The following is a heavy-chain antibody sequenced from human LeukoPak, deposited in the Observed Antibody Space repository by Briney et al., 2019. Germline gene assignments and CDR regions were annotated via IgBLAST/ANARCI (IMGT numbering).Heavy chain of an antibody. CDR1: GYTFTSYG. D-gene: IGHD4-23*01. CDR2: ISAYNGNT. J-gene: IGHJ4*02. Sequence: ASVKVSCKASGYTFTSYGISWVRQAPGQGLEWMGWISAYNGNTNYAQKLQGRVTMTTDTSTSTAYIELRSLRSDDTAVYYCARVGGNVYAAHPHLYYFDYWGQGTLVTVSS. V-gene: IGHV1-18*01. CDR3: ARVGGNVYAAHPHLYYFDY.